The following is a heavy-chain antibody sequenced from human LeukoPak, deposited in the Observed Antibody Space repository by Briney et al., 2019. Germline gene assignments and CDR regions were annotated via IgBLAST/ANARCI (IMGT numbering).Heavy chain of an antibody. J-gene: IGHJ4*02. Sequence: SETLSLTCTVSGGSISSHYWSWIRQPPGEGLEWIGYIYSSGSTNYNPSLKSRVTISIDTSKNQFSLKLSSVTAADTAVYYCARLGGDGYSLDYWGQGTLVTVSS. CDR3: ARLGGDGYSLDY. CDR2: IYSSGST. D-gene: IGHD5-24*01. V-gene: IGHV4-4*09. CDR1: GGSISSHY.